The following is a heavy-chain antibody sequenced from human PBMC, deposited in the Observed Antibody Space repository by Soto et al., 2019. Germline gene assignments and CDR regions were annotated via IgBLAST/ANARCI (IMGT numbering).Heavy chain of an antibody. J-gene: IGHJ6*02. CDR1: GFTFSSYA. V-gene: IGHV3-23*01. Sequence: GGSLRLSCAASGFTFSSYAMSWVRQAPGKGLEWVSAISGSGGSTYYADSVKGRFTISRDNTKNTLYLQMNSLRAEDTAVYDCARKMVTGHATIVVVPAVMTDDYYYYGMDVWGQGTTVTVSS. CDR3: ARKMVTGHATIVVVPAVMTDDYYYYGMDV. CDR2: ISGSGGST. D-gene: IGHD2-2*01.